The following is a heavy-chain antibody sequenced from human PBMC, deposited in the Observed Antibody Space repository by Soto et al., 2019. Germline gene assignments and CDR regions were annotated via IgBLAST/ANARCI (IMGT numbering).Heavy chain of an antibody. CDR3: ARVRAAVVVDY. J-gene: IGHJ4*02. V-gene: IGHV4-59*01. CDR2: IIYSGST. CDR1: GFTFSSYG. D-gene: IGHD6-13*01. Sequence: GSLRLSCAASGFTFSSYGMHWVRQAPGKGLEFIGYIIYSGSTNYNPSLKTRVTMSVDTSKNQFSLKVNSVTAADTAVYYCARVRAAVVVDYWGQGTLVTVSS.